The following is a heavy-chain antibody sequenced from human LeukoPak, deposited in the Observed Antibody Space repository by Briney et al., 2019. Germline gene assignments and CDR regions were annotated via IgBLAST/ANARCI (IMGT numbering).Heavy chain of an antibody. J-gene: IGHJ4*02. D-gene: IGHD3-10*01. CDR2: INHSGST. Sequence: KPSETLSLTCALYGGSFSGYYWSWIRQPPGKGLEWIGEINHSGSTNYNPSLKSRVTISVDTSKNQFSLKLSSVTAADTAVYYWARVTMVRGVIKIDYWGQATLVTVSS. CDR1: GGSFSGYY. CDR3: ARVTMVRGVIKIDY. V-gene: IGHV4-34*01.